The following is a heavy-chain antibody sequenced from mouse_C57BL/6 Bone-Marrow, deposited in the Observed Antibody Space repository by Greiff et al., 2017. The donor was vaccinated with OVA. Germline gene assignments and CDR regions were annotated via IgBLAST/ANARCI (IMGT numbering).Heavy chain of an antibody. V-gene: IGHV5-4*01. D-gene: IGHD4-1*01. CDR3: ARDPGTGDYYAMDY. CDR2: ISDGGSYT. J-gene: IGHJ4*01. CDR1: GFTFSSYA. Sequence: EVQGVESGGGLVKPGGSLKLSCAASGFTFSSYAMSWVRQTPEKRLEWVATISDGGSYTYYPDNVKGRFTISRDNAKNNLYLQMSHLKSEDTAMYYCARDPGTGDYYAMDYWGQGTSVTVSS.